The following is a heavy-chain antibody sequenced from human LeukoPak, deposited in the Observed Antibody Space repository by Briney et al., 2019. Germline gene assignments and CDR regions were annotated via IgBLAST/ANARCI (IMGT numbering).Heavy chain of an antibody. V-gene: IGHV3-23*01. CDR2: ISGSGGST. CDR3: AKDSDSALY. Sequence: GGCLRLSCAASGFTFSSYAMSWVRQAAGEWLEWVSAISGSGGSTYYADSVKGRFTISRDNSKNTLYLQMNSLRAEDTAVYYCAKDSDSALYWGQGTLVTVSS. J-gene: IGHJ4*02. CDR1: GFTFSSYA.